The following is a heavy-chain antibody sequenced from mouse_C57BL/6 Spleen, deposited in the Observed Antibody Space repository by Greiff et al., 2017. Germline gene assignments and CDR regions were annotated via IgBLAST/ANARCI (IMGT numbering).Heavy chain of an antibody. Sequence: EVMLVESGGGLVKPGGSLQLSCAASGFTFSSYAMSWVRQTPEKRLEWVATISDGGSYTYYPDNVKGRFTISRDNAKNNLYLQMSHLKSEDTAMYYCARAYDYDCFDYWGQGTTLTVSS. V-gene: IGHV5-4*03. CDR3: ARAYDYDCFDY. CDR1: GFTFSSYA. J-gene: IGHJ2*01. CDR2: ISDGGSYT. D-gene: IGHD2-4*01.